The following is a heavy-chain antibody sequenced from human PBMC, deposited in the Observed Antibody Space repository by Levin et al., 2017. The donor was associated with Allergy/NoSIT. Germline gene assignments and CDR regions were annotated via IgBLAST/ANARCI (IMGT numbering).Heavy chain of an antibody. CDR2: INSDGRST. J-gene: IGHJ2*01. V-gene: IGHV3-74*01. CDR3: TRDAGSSGHDGYFDR. Sequence: GGSLRLSCAASGFTFSSYWMNWVRQAPGKGLVWVSRINSDGRSTSYADSVKGRFTISRDNAKNTLYLQMNSLRAEDTAVYYCTRDAGSSGHDGYFDRWGRGTLVTVSS. D-gene: IGHD6-13*01. CDR1: GFTFSSYW.